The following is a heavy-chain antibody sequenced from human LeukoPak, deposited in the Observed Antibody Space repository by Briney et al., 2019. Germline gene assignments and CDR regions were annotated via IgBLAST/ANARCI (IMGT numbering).Heavy chain of an antibody. CDR1: GYSFTNYW. CDR2: IYPGDSDT. Sequence: GESLKISCKGSGYSFTNYWIGWGRQLPGKGLEWMGIIYPGDSDTRYSPSFQGQATISADKSISTSYLQWSSLKASDTTMYYCARLLYGDYGRHFDYWGQGTLVTVSS. CDR3: ARLLYGDYGRHFDY. J-gene: IGHJ4*02. V-gene: IGHV5-51*01. D-gene: IGHD4-17*01.